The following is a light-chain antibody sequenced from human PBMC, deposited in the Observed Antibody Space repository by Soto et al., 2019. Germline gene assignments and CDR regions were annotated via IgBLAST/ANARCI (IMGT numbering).Light chain of an antibody. CDR1: QSVTTNY. V-gene: IGKV3-20*01. J-gene: IGKJ2*01. Sequence: EIVLTQSPGTLSLSPGERATLSCRATQSVTTNYLAWYQHKPGQAPRLLIYGASIRATGIPDRFSGSGSGTDFTLTISRLEPEDFAVYYCQHYGSSPPNTFGQGTKLEIK. CDR3: QHYGSSPPNT. CDR2: GAS.